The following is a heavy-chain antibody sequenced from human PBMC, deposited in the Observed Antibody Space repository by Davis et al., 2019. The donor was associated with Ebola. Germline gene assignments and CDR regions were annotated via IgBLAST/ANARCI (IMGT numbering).Heavy chain of an antibody. CDR1: GFTFSSYA. D-gene: IGHD3-22*01. J-gene: IGHJ4*02. CDR3: AREPWVDSSSQKFDY. V-gene: IGHV3-30-3*01. Sequence: PGGSLRLSCAASGFTFSSYAMHWVRQAPGKGLEWVAVISYDGSNKYYADSVKGRFTISRDNSKNTLYLQLHSLRDEDTAVYYCAREPWVDSSSQKFDYWGQGNLVTVSS. CDR2: ISYDGSNK.